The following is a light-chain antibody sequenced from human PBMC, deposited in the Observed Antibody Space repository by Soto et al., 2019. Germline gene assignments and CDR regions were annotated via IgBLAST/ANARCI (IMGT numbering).Light chain of an antibody. CDR1: QSVLYSSNNKHC. Sequence: DIVMTQSPDSLAVSLGERATINCKSSQSVLYSSNNKHCLAWYQQKPGQPPKLLIYWASARESGVPDRFSGSGSGTDFTLTISSLQAEDVAVYFCQQYYSTPLTFGGGTKVEIK. J-gene: IGKJ4*01. CDR2: WAS. V-gene: IGKV4-1*01. CDR3: QQYYSTPLT.